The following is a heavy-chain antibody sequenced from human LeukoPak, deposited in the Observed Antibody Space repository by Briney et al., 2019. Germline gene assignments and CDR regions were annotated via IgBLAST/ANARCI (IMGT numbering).Heavy chain of an antibody. J-gene: IGHJ4*02. Sequence: PSETLSLTCTVSGYSISSGYYWSWIRQPPGKGLEWIGEINHGGSTNYNPSLKSRVTISVDTSQNQFSLRLSSVTAADTAVYYCARGRYVTTRGGAAAGFLDYWGQGTLVTVST. CDR1: GYSISSGYY. CDR2: INHGGST. V-gene: IGHV4-38-2*02. CDR3: ARGRYVTTRGGAAAGFLDY. D-gene: IGHD6-13*01.